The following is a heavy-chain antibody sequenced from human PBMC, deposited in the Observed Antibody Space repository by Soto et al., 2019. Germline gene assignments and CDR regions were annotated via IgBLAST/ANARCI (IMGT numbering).Heavy chain of an antibody. J-gene: IGHJ6*02. Sequence: EVQLVESGGGLVQPGRSLRLSCAASGFTFDDYAMHWVRQAPGKGLEWVSGISWNSGSIGYADSVKGRFTISRDKAKNSLYVQMNSLRAEDTALYYCAKDGRYYYYGMDVWGQGTTVTVSS. CDR2: ISWNSGSI. CDR1: GFTFDDYA. V-gene: IGHV3-9*01. CDR3: AKDGRYYYYGMDV.